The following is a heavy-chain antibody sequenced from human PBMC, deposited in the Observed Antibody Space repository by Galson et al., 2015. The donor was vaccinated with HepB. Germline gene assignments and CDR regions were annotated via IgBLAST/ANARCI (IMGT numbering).Heavy chain of an antibody. CDR3: ARVGGRGHPFDY. D-gene: IGHD2-15*01. CDR2: IIPLLGTT. V-gene: IGHV1-69*08. CDR1: GGTFSSYP. J-gene: IGHJ4*02. Sequence: SVKVSCKASGGTFSSYPITWVRQAPGQGLDWLGRIIPLLGTTKYSQKSQDRVPITADKSTGTAYMELTDLTSEDTAIYYCARVGGRGHPFDYWGQGTQVTVSS.